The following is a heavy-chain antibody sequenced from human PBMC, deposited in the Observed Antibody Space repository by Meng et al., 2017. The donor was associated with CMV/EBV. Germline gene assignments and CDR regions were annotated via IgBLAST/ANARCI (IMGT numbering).Heavy chain of an antibody. D-gene: IGHD2-15*01. Sequence: GESLKISCAASGFTFNSYAMHWVRQTPGKGLEWVAAISYHGSNKYYADSVKGRFTISRDNSQNTLYLQMNNLGVEETAVYYCARDMAVVGIDWRGMGGWGQGTTVTVSS. CDR1: GFTFNSYA. CDR2: ISYHGSNK. CDR3: ARDMAVVGIDWRGMGG. J-gene: IGHJ6*02. V-gene: IGHV3-30-3*01.